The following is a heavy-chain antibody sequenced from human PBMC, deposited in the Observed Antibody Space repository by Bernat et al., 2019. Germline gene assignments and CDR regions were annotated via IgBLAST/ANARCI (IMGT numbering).Heavy chain of an antibody. D-gene: IGHD3-10*01. CDR1: GYTFTSYY. CDR3: ARVGGKGGREYGSGSQPPDY. Sequence: QVQLVQSGAEVKKPGASVKVSCKASGYTFTSYYMHWVRQAPGQGLEWMGIINPSGGSTSYAQKFQGRVTMTRDTSTSTVYMELSSLRSEDTAVYYCARVGGKGGREYGSGSQPPDYWGLGTLVTVSS. J-gene: IGHJ4*02. CDR2: INPSGGST. V-gene: IGHV1-46*01.